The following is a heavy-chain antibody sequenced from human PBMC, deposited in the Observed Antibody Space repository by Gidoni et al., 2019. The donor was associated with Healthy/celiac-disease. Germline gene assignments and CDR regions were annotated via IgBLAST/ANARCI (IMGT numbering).Heavy chain of an antibody. Sequence: QVQLVESGGGVVQPGRSLRLSCAASGFTFSSYGMHWVRQAPGKGLEWVAVISYDGSNKYYADSVKGRFTISRDNSKNTLYLQMNSLRAEDTAVYYCAKSPLGVVFPKIYYYYYGMDVWGQGTTVTVSS. V-gene: IGHV3-30*18. CDR3: AKSPLGVVFPKIYYYYYGMDV. J-gene: IGHJ6*02. CDR1: GFTFSSYG. CDR2: ISYDGSNK. D-gene: IGHD3-22*01.